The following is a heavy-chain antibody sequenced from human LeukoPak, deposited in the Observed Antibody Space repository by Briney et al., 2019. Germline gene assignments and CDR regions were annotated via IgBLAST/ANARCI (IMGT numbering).Heavy chain of an antibody. J-gene: IGHJ4*02. CDR2: ISSDGSRK. Sequence: GGSLRLSCAPSGFTFSNHGMHWDRQAPGKGLEWVAIISSDGSRKYYAHSVEGRFTISRDNSKNTLYLQMDSLRAEDTAVYYCARDRAWNYFDSWGQGTLVTVSS. V-gene: IGHV3-30*03. D-gene: IGHD3-3*01. CDR1: GFTFSNHG. CDR3: ARDRAWNYFDS.